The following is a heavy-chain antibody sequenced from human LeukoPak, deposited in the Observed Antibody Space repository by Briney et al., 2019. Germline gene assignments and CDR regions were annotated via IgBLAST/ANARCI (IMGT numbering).Heavy chain of an antibody. CDR3: ARRDAFDV. CDR1: GGSISSGDYY. J-gene: IGHJ3*01. Sequence: PSQTLSLTCTVSGGSISSGDYYWSWIRQAPGKGLEWIGYIYYSGNTNYNPYLKSRVTISIDTSNNQFSLKLSSVTAADTAVYYCARRDAFDVWGQGTMVTVSS. V-gene: IGHV4-61*08. CDR2: IYYSGNT.